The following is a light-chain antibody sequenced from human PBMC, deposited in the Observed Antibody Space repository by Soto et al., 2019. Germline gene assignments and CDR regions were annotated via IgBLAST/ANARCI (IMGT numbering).Light chain of an antibody. CDR2: DVS. Sequence: QSALTQPASVSGSPGQSITISCTGTSSDVGGYNYVSWYQQHPGKAPKLMIYDVSNRPSGVSNRFSGSKSGNTASLTISGLQAEDEADYYCSSSTSSSTLHVFGTGTKVTLL. J-gene: IGLJ1*01. CDR1: SSDVGGYNY. V-gene: IGLV2-14*01. CDR3: SSSTSSSTLHV.